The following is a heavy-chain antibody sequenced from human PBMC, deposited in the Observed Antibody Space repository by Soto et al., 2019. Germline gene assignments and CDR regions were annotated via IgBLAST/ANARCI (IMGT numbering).Heavy chain of an antibody. Sequence: LSLTCTVSGGSISSSSYYWGWIRQPPGKGLEWIGSIYYSGSTYYNPSLKSRLTISVDTSKNQFSLKLSSVTTADTAVYYCARQRGYDNAFDIWGQGTMVTVSS. CDR2: IYYSGST. CDR3: ARQRGYDNAFDI. CDR1: GGSISSSSYY. V-gene: IGHV4-39*01. J-gene: IGHJ3*02. D-gene: IGHD5-12*01.